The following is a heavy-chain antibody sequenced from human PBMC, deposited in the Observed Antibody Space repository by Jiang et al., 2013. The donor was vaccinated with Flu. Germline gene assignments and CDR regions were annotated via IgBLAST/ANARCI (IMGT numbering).Heavy chain of an antibody. V-gene: IGHV5-51*01. CDR2: IYPGDSDT. CDR3: ARLTTMVSPPFS. Sequence: SLKISCKGSGYTFTSNWIGWVRQMPGKGLEWMGIIYPGDSDTRYSPSFQGQVTISADKSISTAYLQWSSLKASDTAMYYCARLTTMVSPPFSWGQGTLVTVSS. CDR1: GYTFTSNW. J-gene: IGHJ5*02. D-gene: IGHD4-23*01.